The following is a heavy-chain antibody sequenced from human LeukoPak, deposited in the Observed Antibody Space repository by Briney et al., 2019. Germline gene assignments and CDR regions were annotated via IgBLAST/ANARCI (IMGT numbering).Heavy chain of an antibody. V-gene: IGHV3-23*01. CDR3: AKGGLWFGDPFDY. D-gene: IGHD3-10*01. CDR1: GFTFSTYA. Sequence: PGGSLRLSCAASGFTFSTYAMSWVRQAPGKGLEWVSAISGSGGSTYYADSVKGRFTISRDNSKNTLYLQMNSLRAEDTAVYYCAKGGLWFGDPFDYWGQGTLVTVSS. CDR2: ISGSGGST. J-gene: IGHJ4*02.